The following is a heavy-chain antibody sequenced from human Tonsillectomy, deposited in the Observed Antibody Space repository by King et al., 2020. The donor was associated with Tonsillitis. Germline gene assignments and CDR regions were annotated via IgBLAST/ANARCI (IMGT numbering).Heavy chain of an antibody. CDR2: IYHSGST. D-gene: IGHD3-10*01. J-gene: IGHJ4*02. Sequence: VQLQESGPGLVKPSETLSLTCAVSGYSISSGYYWGWIRQPPGKGLEWIATIYHSGSTYYNPSLKSRVTISVDTSKNQFSLKLRSVTAADTAVYYCARQSYGSGSYYQDYWGQGTLVTVSS. V-gene: IGHV4-38-2*01. CDR1: GYSISSGYY. CDR3: ARQSYGSGSYYQDY.